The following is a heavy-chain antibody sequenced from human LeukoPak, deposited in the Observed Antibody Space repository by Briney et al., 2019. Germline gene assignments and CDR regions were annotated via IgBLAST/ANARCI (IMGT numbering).Heavy chain of an antibody. CDR1: GGTFSSYA. D-gene: IGHD1-14*01. Sequence: SVKVSCKASGGTFSSYAISWVRQAPGQGLEWMGGIIPIFGTANYAQKFQGRVTITADKSTSTAYMELSRLRSEDTAVYYCARETESRPSLDAFDIWGQGTMVTVSS. V-gene: IGHV1-69*06. CDR3: ARETESRPSLDAFDI. J-gene: IGHJ3*02. CDR2: IIPIFGTA.